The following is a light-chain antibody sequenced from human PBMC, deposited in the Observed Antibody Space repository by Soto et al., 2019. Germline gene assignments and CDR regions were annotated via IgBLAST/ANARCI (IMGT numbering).Light chain of an antibody. Sequence: EIVMTQSPATLSVSPGGRATLSRRASQSISDTLAWYQQKPGQAPRLLIYSAPRRATGFPGRFSGSGSGTDFTLTISSLQSEDLAVYYCQQYNNWPWTFGQGTKVDIK. CDR1: QSISDT. V-gene: IGKV3-15*01. CDR2: SAP. CDR3: QQYNNWPWT. J-gene: IGKJ1*01.